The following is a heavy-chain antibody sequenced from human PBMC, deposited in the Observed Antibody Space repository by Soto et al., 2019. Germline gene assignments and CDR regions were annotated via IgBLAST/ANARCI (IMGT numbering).Heavy chain of an antibody. V-gene: IGHV3-21*04. Sequence: PGGSLRLSCAASGFTFSSYSINWVRQAPGKGLEWVSSIXXXSXYXXXAXXXXGRFTISRDNSKNTLYLQMNSLRAEDTAVYYCAKVGRAVNYGMDVWGQGTTVTVSS. CDR1: GFTFSSYS. D-gene: IGHD6-19*01. CDR3: AKVGRAVNYGMDV. J-gene: IGHJ6*02. CDR2: IXXXSXYX.